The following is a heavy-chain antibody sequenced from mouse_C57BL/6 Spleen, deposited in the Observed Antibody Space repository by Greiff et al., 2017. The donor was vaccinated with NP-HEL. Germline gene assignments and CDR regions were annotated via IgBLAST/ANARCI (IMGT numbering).Heavy chain of an antibody. CDR3: ARWGSDY. Sequence: VQLQQPGVELVKPGASVKLSCKASGYTFTSYWMQWVKQRPGQGLEWIGEIDPSDSYTNYNQKFKGKATLTVDTSSSTAYMQLSSLTSEDSAVYYCARWGSDYWGQGTTLTVSS. V-gene: IGHV1-50*01. CDR1: GYTFTSYW. CDR2: IDPSDSYT. J-gene: IGHJ2*01.